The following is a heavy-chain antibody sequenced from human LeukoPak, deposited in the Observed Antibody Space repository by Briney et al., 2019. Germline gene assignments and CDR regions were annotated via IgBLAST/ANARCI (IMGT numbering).Heavy chain of an antibody. CDR3: ARAEKAVTGTLDY. CDR2: LLYSGST. CDR1: GGSIPSYY. Sequence: PSETLSLTCAISGGSIPSYYWSWIRQTPGKGLEWIGYLLYSGSTNYNPSLKSRVTISTDTSKNQFSLRLTSVTAADTAVYYCARAEKAVTGTLDYWGQGTLITVSS. V-gene: IGHV4-59*01. D-gene: IGHD6-19*01. J-gene: IGHJ4*02.